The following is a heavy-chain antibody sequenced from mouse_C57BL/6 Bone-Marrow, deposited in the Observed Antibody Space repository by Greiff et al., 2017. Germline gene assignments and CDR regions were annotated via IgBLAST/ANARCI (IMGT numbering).Heavy chain of an antibody. Sequence: GGGLVQPKGSLKLSCAASGFSFNTYAMNWVRQAPGKGLEWVARIRSKSNNYATYYADSVKDRFTISRDDSESMLYLQMNNLKTEDTAMYDCVRLDYGSSYWYFDVWGTGTTVTVSS. V-gene: IGHV10-1*01. J-gene: IGHJ1*03. CDR1: GFSFNTYA. CDR2: IRSKSNNYAT. D-gene: IGHD1-1*01. CDR3: VRLDYGSSYWYFDV.